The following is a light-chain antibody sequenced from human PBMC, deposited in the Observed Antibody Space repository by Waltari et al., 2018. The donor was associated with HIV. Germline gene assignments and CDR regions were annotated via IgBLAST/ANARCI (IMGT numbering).Light chain of an antibody. V-gene: IGLV2-23*02. CDR1: SSDVGSYYL. Sequence: QSALTQPASVSGSPGQSITISCTGTSSDVGSYYLVPWYPQHPGKVPKLIIYEVSKRPSGVSYRFSGSKSGDTASLTISGLQAEDEADYYCCSYAGSSTLIFGGGTKLTVL. J-gene: IGLJ2*01. CDR2: EVS. CDR3: CSYAGSSTLI.